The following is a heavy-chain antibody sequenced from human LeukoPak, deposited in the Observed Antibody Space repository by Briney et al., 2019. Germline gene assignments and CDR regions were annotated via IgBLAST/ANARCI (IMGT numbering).Heavy chain of an antibody. CDR1: GFTFSSYS. J-gene: IGHJ4*02. CDR2: ISSSSSYI. V-gene: IGHV3-21*01. D-gene: IGHD3-22*01. CDR3: ARDGKLLLYY. Sequence: GGSLRLSCAASGFTFSSYSMNWVRQAPGKGLEWVSSISSSSSYIYYADSVKGRFTISRDNAKNSLYLQMNSLRAEDTAVYYCARDGKLLLYYWGQGTLSPSPQ.